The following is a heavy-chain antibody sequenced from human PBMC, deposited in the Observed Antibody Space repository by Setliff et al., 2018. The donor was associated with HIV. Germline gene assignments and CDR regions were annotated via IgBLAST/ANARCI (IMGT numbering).Heavy chain of an antibody. CDR2: MNPTSGNT. Sequence: ASVKVSCKASGYAFGSYDIHWVRQVSGQGLEWVAWMNPTSGNTGPAQRFQGRVAMTRNTSITTAYLEVKSLNHDDTAIYYCARRFGYSYGFWYGYFQYWGQGSQVTVSS. D-gene: IGHD5-12*01. CDR3: ARRFGYSYGFWYGYFQY. V-gene: IGHV1-8*02. J-gene: IGHJ1*01. CDR1: GYAFGSYD.